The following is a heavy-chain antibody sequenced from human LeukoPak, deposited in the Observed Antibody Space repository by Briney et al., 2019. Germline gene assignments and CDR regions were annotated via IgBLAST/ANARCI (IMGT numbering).Heavy chain of an antibody. V-gene: IGHV4-4*07. J-gene: IGHJ4*02. D-gene: IGHD1-26*01. CDR3: ARQGYTASYYFLDY. Sequence: SETLSLTCTVSGGSIRSYYWGWVRQPAGKGLEWVGRISTTGATFYNPSLKTRLTMSIDTSKNQFSLRLTSVVAADTAVYYCARQGYTASYYFLDYWSQGTLVTVSS. CDR2: ISTTGAT. CDR1: GGSIRSYY.